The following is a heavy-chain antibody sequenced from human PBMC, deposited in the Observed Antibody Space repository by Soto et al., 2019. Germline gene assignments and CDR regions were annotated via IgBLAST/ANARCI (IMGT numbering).Heavy chain of an antibody. Sequence: PGGSLRLSCAASGFTFSSYGMHWVRQAPGKGLEWVAVIWYDGSNKYYADSVKGRFTISRDNSKNTLYLQMNSLRAEDTAAYYCARDRDYGSGSYYKSLYYYYGMDVWGQGTTVTVSS. J-gene: IGHJ6*02. V-gene: IGHV3-33*01. CDR3: ARDRDYGSGSYYKSLYYYYGMDV. CDR2: IWYDGSNK. CDR1: GFTFSSYG. D-gene: IGHD3-10*01.